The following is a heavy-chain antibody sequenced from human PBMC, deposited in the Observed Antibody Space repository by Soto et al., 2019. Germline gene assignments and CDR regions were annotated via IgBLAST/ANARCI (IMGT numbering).Heavy chain of an antibody. CDR2: ISGSGGST. CDR3: AKDPSRYCTNGICYNNWFEP. CDR1: GFTFSSYA. V-gene: IGHV3-23*01. D-gene: IGHD2-8*01. J-gene: IGHJ5*02. Sequence: GSLRLSCSASGFTFSSYAIIWVLQTPVKVLECVSAISGSGGSTYYADSVKGRFTISRDNSKNTLYLEMNSLRPEDTAVYYCAKDPSRYCTNGICYNNWFEPWGQGTLVTVSS.